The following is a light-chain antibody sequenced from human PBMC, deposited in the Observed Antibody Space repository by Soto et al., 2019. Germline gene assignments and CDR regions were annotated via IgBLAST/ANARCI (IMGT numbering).Light chain of an antibody. CDR3: KNYDESSTWT. Sequence: EIVLTQSPGTLSLSPGERATLSCKASERVSDSYLAWFQQKPGQPPRLLIYGSSSRATGVPDRFSGRASGTDFTLTISTLQPEDFAVYFCKNYDESSTWTFGQGTKV. CDR2: GSS. CDR1: ERVSDSY. V-gene: IGKV3-20*01. J-gene: IGKJ1*01.